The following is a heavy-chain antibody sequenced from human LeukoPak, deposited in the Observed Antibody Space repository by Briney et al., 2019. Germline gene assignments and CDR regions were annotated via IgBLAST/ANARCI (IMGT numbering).Heavy chain of an antibody. CDR1: GFTFSSYA. V-gene: IGHV3-23*01. J-gene: IGHJ4*02. Sequence: GGSLRLSCAASGFTFSSYAVSWVRQAPGKGLEWVSAISGSGGSTYYADSVKGRFTISRDNSKNTLYLQMNSLRAEDTAVYYCAKDSLIAVAGTGDYWGQGTLVTVSS. CDR3: AKDSLIAVAGTGDY. CDR2: ISGSGGST. D-gene: IGHD6-19*01.